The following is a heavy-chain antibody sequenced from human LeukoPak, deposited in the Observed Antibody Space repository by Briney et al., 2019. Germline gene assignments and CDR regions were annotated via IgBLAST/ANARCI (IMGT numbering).Heavy chain of an antibody. CDR2: IIPIFGTA. J-gene: IGHJ6*02. Sequence: SVNVSCTASGGTFSSYAISWVRQAPGQGLEWMGGIIPIFGTANYAQKFQGRVTITADESTSTAYMELSSLRSEDTAVYYCATIVSSTSPRYYYYGMDVWGQGTTVTVSS. CDR1: GGTFSSYA. D-gene: IGHD2-2*01. CDR3: ATIVSSTSPRYYYYGMDV. V-gene: IGHV1-69*13.